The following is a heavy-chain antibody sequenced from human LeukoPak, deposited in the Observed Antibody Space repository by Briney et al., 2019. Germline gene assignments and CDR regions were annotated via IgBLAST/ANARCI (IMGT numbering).Heavy chain of an antibody. J-gene: IGHJ4*02. CDR1: GLTFDDYA. D-gene: IGHD6-19*01. Sequence: GGSLRLSCAASGLTFDDYALHWVRQAPGKGLEWVSGISWNSGSIGYADSVKGRFTISRDNAKNSLYLQMNSLRAEDTALYYCAKAIAVAGNQGFDYWGQGTLVTVSS. V-gene: IGHV3-9*01. CDR3: AKAIAVAGNQGFDY. CDR2: ISWNSGSI.